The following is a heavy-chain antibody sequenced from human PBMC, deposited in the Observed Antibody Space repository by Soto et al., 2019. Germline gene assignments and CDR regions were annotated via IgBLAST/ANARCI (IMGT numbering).Heavy chain of an antibody. Sequence: SVKVSCKASGGTFSSYAISWVRQAPGQGLEWMGGIIPIFGTANYAQKFQGRVTITADESTSTAYMELSSLRSEDTAVYYCARDQRWSSSSGDAFDIWGQGTMVTASS. CDR2: IIPIFGTA. J-gene: IGHJ3*02. CDR1: GGTFSSYA. CDR3: ARDQRWSSSSGDAFDI. V-gene: IGHV1-69*13. D-gene: IGHD2-2*01.